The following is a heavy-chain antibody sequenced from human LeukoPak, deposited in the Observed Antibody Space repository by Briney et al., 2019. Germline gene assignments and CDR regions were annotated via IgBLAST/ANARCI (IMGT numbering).Heavy chain of an antibody. Sequence: PSETLSLTCAVYGGSFSGYYWSWIRQPPGKGLEWIGEINHSGSTNYNPSLKSRVTISVDTSKNQFSLKLSSVTAAGTAVYYCARDEYSTIFGFWGQGTLVTVAS. CDR2: INHSGST. CDR3: ARDEYSTIFGF. J-gene: IGHJ4*02. V-gene: IGHV4-34*01. CDR1: GGSFSGYY. D-gene: IGHD3-3*01.